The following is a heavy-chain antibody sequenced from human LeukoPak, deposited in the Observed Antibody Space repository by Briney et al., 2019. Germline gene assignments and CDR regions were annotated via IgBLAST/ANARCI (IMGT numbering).Heavy chain of an antibody. V-gene: IGHV3-74*01. Sequence: PGGSLRLSCAASGFTFSSYWMHWVRHTPGKGLVWVSRIKGDGSSTYYADSVKGRFTISRDNSKNTLYLQMNSLRAEDTAVYYCAKAPPGGSIAVAGSDYWGQGTLVTVSS. J-gene: IGHJ4*02. CDR2: IKGDGSST. CDR1: GFTFSSYW. D-gene: IGHD6-19*01. CDR3: AKAPPGGSIAVAGSDY.